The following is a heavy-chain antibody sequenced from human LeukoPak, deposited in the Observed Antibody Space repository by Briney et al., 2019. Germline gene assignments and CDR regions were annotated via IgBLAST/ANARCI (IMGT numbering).Heavy chain of an antibody. CDR1: GFIFSSYW. D-gene: IGHD1-26*01. CDR3: VRGNSGSYKAFDY. V-gene: IGHV3-74*01. CDR2: IISDGTDT. Sequence: PGGSLRLSCAASGFIFSSYWMYWVRQAPGKGLVWVSRIISDGTDTTYADSVKGRFTVSRDNAKNTLYLQMKSLRAEDTAIYYCVRGNSGSYKAFDYWGLGTLVTVSS. J-gene: IGHJ4*02.